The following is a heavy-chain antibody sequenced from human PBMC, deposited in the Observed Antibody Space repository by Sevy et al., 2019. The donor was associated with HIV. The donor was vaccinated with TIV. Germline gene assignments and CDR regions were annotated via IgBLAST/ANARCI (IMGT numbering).Heavy chain of an antibody. CDR1: GFTFSSYA. CDR2: ISGSGGST. D-gene: IGHD3-3*01. J-gene: IGHJ4*02. V-gene: IGHV3-23*01. CDR3: AKDLHGYDFWSGLKGH. Sequence: GGSLRLSCAASGFTFSSYAMSWVRQAPGKGLEWVSAISGSGGSTYYADSVKGRFTISRDNSKNTLYQQMNSLRAEDTAVYYCAKDLHGYDFWSGLKGHWGQGTLVTVSS.